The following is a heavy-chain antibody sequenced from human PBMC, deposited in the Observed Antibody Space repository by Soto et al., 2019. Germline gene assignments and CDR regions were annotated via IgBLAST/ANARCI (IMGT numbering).Heavy chain of an antibody. D-gene: IGHD3-22*01. CDR1: GGSISSGDYY. Sequence: PSETLSLTCTVSGGSISSGDYYWSWIRQPPXKGLEWIGYIYYSGSTCYNPSLKSRVTISVDTSKNQFSLKLSSVTAAGTAVYYCAREMGHYYDSSGYPRYYYYYGMDVWGQGTTVTVSS. V-gene: IGHV4-30-4*01. CDR3: AREMGHYYDSSGYPRYYYYYGMDV. CDR2: IYYSGST. J-gene: IGHJ6*02.